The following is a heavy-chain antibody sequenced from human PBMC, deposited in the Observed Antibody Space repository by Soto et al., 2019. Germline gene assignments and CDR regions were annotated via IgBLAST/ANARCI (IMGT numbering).Heavy chain of an antibody. V-gene: IGHV2-26*01. CDR3: ARMGDYYDNANDAFDI. CDR1: GLSNGGTRMG. J-gene: IGHJ3*02. D-gene: IGHD3-16*01. Sequence: QVTLKESGRVLVKPTETLALTCTVSGLSNGGTRMGVSWNRQPPGKALEWLAHIFPNDEKSYNPSLWSRLTISRDTSRSQVVLTMTNMDPADTGTYYCARMGDYYDNANDAFDIWGQGTVVTVSS. CDR2: IFPNDEK.